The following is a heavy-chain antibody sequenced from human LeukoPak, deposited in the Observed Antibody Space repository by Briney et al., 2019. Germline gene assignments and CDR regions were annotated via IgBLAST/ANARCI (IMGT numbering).Heavy chain of an antibody. D-gene: IGHD6-13*01. J-gene: IGHJ5*02. CDR1: GGSISSYY. V-gene: IGHV4-59*01. CDR3: ARASGYSSSWYYYPGENWFDP. CDR2: IYYSGST. Sequence: SETLSLTCTVSGGSISSYYWSWIRQPPGKGLEWIGYIYYSGSTNYNPSLKSRVTISVDTSKNQFSLKLSSVTAADTAVYYCARASGYSSSWYYYPGENWFDPWGQGTLVTVSS.